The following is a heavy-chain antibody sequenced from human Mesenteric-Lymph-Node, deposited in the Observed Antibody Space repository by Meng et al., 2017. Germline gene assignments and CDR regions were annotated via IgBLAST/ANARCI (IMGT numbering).Heavy chain of an antibody. CDR2: IRSKAYGGTT. J-gene: IGHJ4*02. Sequence: GGSLRLCCTASGFTFGDYAMSWFRQAPGKGLEWVGFIRSKAYGGTTEYAASVKGRFTISRDDSKSIAYLQMNSLKTEDTAVYYCTSPSIDLYDSSGYYWGQGTLVTVSS. CDR1: GFTFGDYA. D-gene: IGHD3-22*01. CDR3: TSPSIDLYDSSGYY. V-gene: IGHV3-49*03.